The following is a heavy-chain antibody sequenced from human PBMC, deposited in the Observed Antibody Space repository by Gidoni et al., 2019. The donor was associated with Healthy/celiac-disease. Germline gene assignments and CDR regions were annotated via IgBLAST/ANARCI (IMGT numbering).Heavy chain of an antibody. V-gene: IGHV4-31*03. CDR1: GGSISSGGYY. CDR2: IYSSGST. CDR3: ARDKVGEVDY. D-gene: IGHD2-21*01. J-gene: IGHJ4*02. Sequence: QVQLQESGPGLVQPSQTLSLTCPVSGGSISSGGYYWSWIRQHPGKGLEWIGYIYSSGSTYYNPSLKSRVTISVDTSKNQFSLKLSSVTAADTAVYYCARDKVGEVDYWGQGTLVTVSS.